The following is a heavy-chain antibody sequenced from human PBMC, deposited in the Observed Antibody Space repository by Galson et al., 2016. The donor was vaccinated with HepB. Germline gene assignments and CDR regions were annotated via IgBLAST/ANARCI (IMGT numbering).Heavy chain of an antibody. J-gene: IGHJ4*02. Sequence: SLRLSCAASGFTFSSYSMNWVRQAPGKGLEWVSSISSSSSYIHYADSVKGRFTISRDNAKNSLYLQMNSLRAEDTAVYYGARDILWFGELTRVYYFDYWGQGTLVTVSS. D-gene: IGHD3-10*01. CDR3: ARDILWFGELTRVYYFDY. V-gene: IGHV3-21*01. CDR1: GFTFSSYS. CDR2: ISSSSSYI.